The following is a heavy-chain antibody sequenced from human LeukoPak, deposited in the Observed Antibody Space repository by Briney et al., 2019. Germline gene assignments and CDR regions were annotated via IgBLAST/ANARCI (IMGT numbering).Heavy chain of an antibody. Sequence: GGSLRLSCAASGFTFTSSWMTWVRQAPGKGLEWVAHIKEDGTEEYYIDSVEGRFTISRDDAKNSLYLQMNSLRAEDTAVYYCANGWGNRYFDHWGQGTLVTVSS. J-gene: IGHJ4*02. D-gene: IGHD7-27*01. CDR1: GFTFTSSW. CDR3: ANGWGNRYFDH. CDR2: IKEDGTEE. V-gene: IGHV3-7*05.